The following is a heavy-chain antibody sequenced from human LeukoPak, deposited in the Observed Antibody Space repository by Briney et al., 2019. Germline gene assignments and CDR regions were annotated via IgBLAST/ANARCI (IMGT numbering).Heavy chain of an antibody. D-gene: IGHD4-17*01. V-gene: IGHV3-30-3*01. J-gene: IGHJ5*02. CDR3: ARVAVPVTTFYWFDP. CDR2: ISYDGSNK. CDR1: GFTFSSYA. Sequence: GRSLRLSCAASGFTFSSYAMHWVRQAPGKGLEWVAVISYDGSNKYYADSVKGRFTISRDNSKNTLYLQMNSLRAEDTAVYYSARVAVPVTTFYWFDPWGQGTLVTVSS.